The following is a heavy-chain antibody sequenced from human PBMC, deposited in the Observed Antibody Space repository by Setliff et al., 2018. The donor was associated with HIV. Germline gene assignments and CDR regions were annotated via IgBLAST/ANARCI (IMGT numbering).Heavy chain of an antibody. CDR1: GGSFSGYY. V-gene: IGHV4-34*01. D-gene: IGHD4-4*01. J-gene: IGHJ5*02. Sequence: SETLSLTCAVYGGSFSGYYWSWIRQPPGKGLEWIGEINHSGSTNYNPSLKSRVTMSVDTSKNQFSLKLSSVTAADTAMYYCARGRMATVLIRNWIDPWGQGSLVTVS. CDR3: ARGRMATVLIRNWIDP. CDR2: INHSGST.